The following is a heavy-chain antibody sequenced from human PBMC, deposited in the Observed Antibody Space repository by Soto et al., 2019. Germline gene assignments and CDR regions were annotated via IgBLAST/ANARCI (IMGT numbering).Heavy chain of an antibody. CDR2: IIPIFGTA. CDR1: GGTFSSYA. CDR3: ARVAVAGTSHFDY. Sequence: ASVKVSCKASGGTFSSYAISWVRQAPGQGLEWMGGIIPIFGTANYAQKFQGRVTITADESTSTAYMELSSLRSEDTAVYYCARVAVAGTSHFDYWGQGTLVTVSS. D-gene: IGHD6-19*01. V-gene: IGHV1-69*13. J-gene: IGHJ4*02.